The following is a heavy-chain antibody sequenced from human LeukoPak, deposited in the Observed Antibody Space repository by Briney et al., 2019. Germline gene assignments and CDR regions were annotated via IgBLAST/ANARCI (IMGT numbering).Heavy chain of an antibody. Sequence: GGSLRLSCAASGFIVSGNYLSWVRQAPGKGLEWVSVNSGGDTYSADSAKGRFTTSRDNSKNTVYLQMNSLRVEDTAVYYCARGRRDYGDYPYWGQGTLVTVSS. CDR2: NSGGDT. CDR1: GFIVSGNY. D-gene: IGHD4-17*01. J-gene: IGHJ4*02. V-gene: IGHV3-53*01. CDR3: ARGRRDYGDYPY.